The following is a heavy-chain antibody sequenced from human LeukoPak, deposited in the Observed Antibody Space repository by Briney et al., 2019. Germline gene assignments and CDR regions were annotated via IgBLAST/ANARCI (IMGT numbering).Heavy chain of an antibody. J-gene: IGHJ4*02. CDR1: GGSISSSNW. V-gene: IGHV4-4*02. D-gene: IGHD6-6*01. CDR3: ASKSSIAARPFDY. Sequence: KPSETLSLTCAVSGGSISSSNWWSWVRQPPGKGLEWIGEIYHSGSTNYNPSLKSRVTISVDKSKNQFSLELSSVTAADTAVYYCASKSSIAARPFDYWGQGTLVTVSS. CDR2: IYHSGST.